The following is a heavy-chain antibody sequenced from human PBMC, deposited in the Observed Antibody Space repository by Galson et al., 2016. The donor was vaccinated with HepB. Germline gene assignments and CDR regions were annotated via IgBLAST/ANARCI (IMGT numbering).Heavy chain of an antibody. CDR2: IYKTGST. V-gene: IGHV4-59*01. CDR1: GGSISSYF. D-gene: IGHD1-14*01. Sequence: VSLTCNVSGGSISSYFWSWIRQPPGQELEWIGYIYKTGSTHYSPSLNSRVTISVDPSRNQFSLTVRPVTAADTAVYYCARGVTGTPYFDFWGQGALVTVSS. CDR3: ARGVTGTPYFDF. J-gene: IGHJ4*02.